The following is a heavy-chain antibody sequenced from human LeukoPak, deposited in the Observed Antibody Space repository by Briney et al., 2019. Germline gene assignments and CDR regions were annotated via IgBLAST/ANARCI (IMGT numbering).Heavy chain of an antibody. D-gene: IGHD7-27*01. CDR2: IKQHGSEK. Sequence: VGSLRLSCAASGFTFSSYWMSWVREALGKGRGWVGKIKQHGSEKYYVDSVNGRFTISRDNAKNSLYLQMNSLRAEDTAVYYCAREGPTELTGDLGFDPWGQGTLVTVSS. J-gene: IGHJ5*02. CDR1: GFTFSSYW. CDR3: AREGPTELTGDLGFDP. V-gene: IGHV3-7*03.